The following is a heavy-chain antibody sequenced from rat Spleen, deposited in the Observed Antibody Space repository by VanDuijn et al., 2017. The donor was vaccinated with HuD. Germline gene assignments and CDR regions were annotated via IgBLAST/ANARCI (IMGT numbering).Heavy chain of an antibody. D-gene: IGHD4-4*01. J-gene: IGHJ2*01. CDR2: ISTSGGST. V-gene: IGHV5-46*01. CDR3: TRGSVSFDY. CDR1: GFTFSSFP. Sequence: EVQLVESGGGLVQPGRSMKLSCAASGFTFSSFPMAWVRQAPTTGLEWVATISTSGGSTYYRDSVKGRFTISRDNAKSTLYLQMNSLRSEDTATYYCTRGSVSFDYWGQGVMVTVSS.